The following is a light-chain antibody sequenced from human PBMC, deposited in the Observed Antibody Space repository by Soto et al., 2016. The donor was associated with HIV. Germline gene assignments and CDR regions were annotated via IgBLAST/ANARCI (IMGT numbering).Light chain of an antibody. J-gene: IGLJ2*01. CDR2: GKN. V-gene: IGLV3-19*01. CDR3: NSRDNDRVL. CDR1: SLRKYF. Sequence: SSELTQDPAVSVALGQTVKITCQGDSLRKYFATWYQQKPGQAPILVIYGKNKRPSGIPDRFSGSSSGNTGSLTISGAQAGDEADYYCNSRDNDRVLFGGGTKLTVL.